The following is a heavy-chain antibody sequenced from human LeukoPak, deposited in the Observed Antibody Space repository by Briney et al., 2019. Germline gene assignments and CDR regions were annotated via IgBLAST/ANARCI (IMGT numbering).Heavy chain of an antibody. CDR2: INPNSGGT. V-gene: IGHV1-2*06. Sequence: ASVKVSCKASGYTFNGYYMHWVRQAPGQGLEWMGRINPNSGGTNSAQKFQGRVTMTRDTSISTAYMGLSSLRSDDTAVYYCARGTSGYGRDYWGQGTLVTVSS. J-gene: IGHJ4*02. D-gene: IGHD5-12*01. CDR3: ARGTSGYGRDY. CDR1: GYTFNGYY.